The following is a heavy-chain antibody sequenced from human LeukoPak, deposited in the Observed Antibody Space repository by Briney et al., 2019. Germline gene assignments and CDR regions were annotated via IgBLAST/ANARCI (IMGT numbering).Heavy chain of an antibody. CDR1: GVTFSNRW. CDR3: ARGGDDY. J-gene: IGHJ4*02. CDR2: INPNGSIT. V-gene: IGHV3-74*01. Sequence: PGGSLRLSCTVSGVTFSNRWMYWVRQAPGKGLVWVALINPNGSITTHADSVKGRFTISRDNAKNTLYLQMNSLRGEDTAMYSCARGGDDYWGQGTLVVVSS. D-gene: IGHD2-21*01.